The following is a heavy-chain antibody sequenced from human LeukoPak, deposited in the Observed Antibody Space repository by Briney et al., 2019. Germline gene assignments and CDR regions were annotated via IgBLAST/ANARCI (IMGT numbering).Heavy chain of an antibody. CDR2: IYDSGAP. V-gene: IGHV4-4*02. D-gene: IGHD4-23*01. J-gene: IGHJ4*02. Sequence: SETLSLTCAVSGGSISSSSSICWTWVRQPPGKGLEWIGEIYDSGAPNYNPSLTSRVTMLLDKSKNQFSLKMNPVTAADTAVYYCARNGGNSDYDYWGQGTLVTVSA. CDR1: GGSISSSSSIC. CDR3: ARNGGNSDYDY.